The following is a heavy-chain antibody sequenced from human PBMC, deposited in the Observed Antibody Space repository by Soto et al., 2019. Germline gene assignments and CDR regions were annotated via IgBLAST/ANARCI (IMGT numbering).Heavy chain of an antibody. D-gene: IGHD6-13*01. J-gene: IGHJ5*02. CDR1: GFTFSSYS. CDR3: ARERSSSRKYNWFDP. CDR2: ISSSSSTI. V-gene: IGHV3-48*02. Sequence: GGSLRLSCAASGFTFSSYSMNWVRQAPGKGLEWVSYISSSSSTIYYADSVKGRFTISRDNAKNSLYLQMNSLRDEDTAVYYCARERSSSRKYNWFDPWGQGTLVTVSS.